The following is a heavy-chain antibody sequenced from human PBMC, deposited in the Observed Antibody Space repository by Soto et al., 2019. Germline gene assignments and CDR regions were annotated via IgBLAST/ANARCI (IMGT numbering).Heavy chain of an antibody. CDR2: ISGSGGST. V-gene: IGHV3-23*01. CDR1: GFTFSSYA. D-gene: IGHD3-3*01. CDR3: AKGDITIFGVVPEDAFDI. J-gene: IGHJ3*02. Sequence: GGSLRLSCAASGFTFSSYAMSWVRQAPGKGLEWVSAISGSGGSTYYADSVKGRFTISRDNSKNTLYLQMNNLRREDTALYYCAKGDITIFGVVPEDAFDIWGQGTMVTVSS.